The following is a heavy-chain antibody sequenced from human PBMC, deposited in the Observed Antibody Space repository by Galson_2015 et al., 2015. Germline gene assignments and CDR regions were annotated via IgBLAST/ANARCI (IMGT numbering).Heavy chain of an antibody. CDR2: ISSSGSTI. D-gene: IGHD3-16*01. J-gene: IGHJ4*02. Sequence: SLRLSCAASGFTFSSYDMNWVRQAPGKGLEWVSYISSSGSTIYYADSVKGRFTISRDNAKNSLYLQMNSLRAEDTAVCYCARGSIAWGGVFDYWGQGTLVTVSS. CDR3: ARGSIAWGGVFDY. CDR1: GFTFSSYD. V-gene: IGHV3-48*03.